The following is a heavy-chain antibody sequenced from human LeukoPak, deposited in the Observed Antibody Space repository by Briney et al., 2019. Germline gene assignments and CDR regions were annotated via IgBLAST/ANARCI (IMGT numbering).Heavy chain of an antibody. Sequence: PGESLRISCKGSGYRFTTYWIGWVRQMPGKGLEWMGIINPDNSDTRYSPSFQGQVTISADKSTSTAYLQWSSLKTSDTAMYYCARQGSCDSTRCYVYYHSGMDVWGQGTTVTVSS. CDR3: ARQGSCDSTRCYVYYHSGMDV. J-gene: IGHJ6*02. D-gene: IGHD2-2*01. CDR1: GYRFTTYW. CDR2: INPDNSDT. V-gene: IGHV5-51*01.